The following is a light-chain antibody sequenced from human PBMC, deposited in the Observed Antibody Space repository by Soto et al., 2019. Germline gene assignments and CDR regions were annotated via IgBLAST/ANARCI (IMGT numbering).Light chain of an antibody. J-gene: IGLJ1*01. CDR2: EVV. Sequence: QSALTQPPSASGSPGQSVTISCTGTKNDIGVYDFVSWYQHHPGKAPRLIIYEVVQRPSGGADRFSGSKSGNTASLTVSGLQAADEADYFCKSYAGSNTYVFGSGTKFTVL. V-gene: IGLV2-8*01. CDR3: KSYAGSNTYV. CDR1: KNDIGVYDF.